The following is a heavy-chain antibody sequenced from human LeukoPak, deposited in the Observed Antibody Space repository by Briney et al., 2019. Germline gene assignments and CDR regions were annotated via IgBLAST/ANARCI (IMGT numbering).Heavy chain of an antibody. Sequence: PSETLSLTCTVSGGSITTGSYYWNWIRQPAGKGLEWIGRIHTSGSTNYNPSLKSRVTIFLDTSKNQFSLKLRSVTAADTAVYYCARNDYYGSDIHGGFDYWGQGILVTVSS. D-gene: IGHD3-10*01. CDR1: GGSITTGSYY. CDR2: IHTSGST. J-gene: IGHJ4*02. CDR3: ARNDYYGSDIHGGFDY. V-gene: IGHV4-61*02.